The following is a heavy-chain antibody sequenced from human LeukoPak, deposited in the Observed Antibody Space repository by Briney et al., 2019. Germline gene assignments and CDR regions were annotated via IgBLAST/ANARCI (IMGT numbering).Heavy chain of an antibody. CDR3: ARDYYYDSSGYCH. CDR1: GGTFSSYA. V-gene: IGHV1-18*01. J-gene: IGHJ4*02. D-gene: IGHD3-22*01. CDR2: VSTYNGNT. Sequence: ASVKVSCKASGGTFSSYAISWVRQAPGQGLEWMGWVSTYNGNTNYAQKLQGRVTMTTDTSTSTAYMELRSLRSDDTAVYYCARDYYYDSSGYCHWGQGTLVTVSS.